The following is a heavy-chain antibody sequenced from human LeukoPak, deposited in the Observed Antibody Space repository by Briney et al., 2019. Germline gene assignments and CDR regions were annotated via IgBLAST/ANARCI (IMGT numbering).Heavy chain of an antibody. CDR3: AKDEGRSDRYGSGSYPPY. D-gene: IGHD3-10*01. CDR2: VRYDGSNE. CDR1: GFTFSNYG. J-gene: IGHJ4*02. V-gene: IGHV3-30*02. Sequence: WGSLRLSCAASGFTFSNYGMHWVRQAPGKGLEWVAFVRYDGSNEYYADSVKGRFTISRDNSKKTLYLEMNSLRPEDTAVYYCAKDEGRSDRYGSGSYPPYWGQGTLVTVSS.